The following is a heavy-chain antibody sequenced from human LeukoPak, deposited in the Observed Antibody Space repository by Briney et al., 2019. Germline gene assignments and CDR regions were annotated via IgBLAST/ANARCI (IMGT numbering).Heavy chain of an antibody. CDR1: GGSTSRHY. J-gene: IGHJ6*02. CDR3: ARASAGAIFYYGMDV. Sequence: SETLSLTCTVSGGSTSRHYWSWIRQPQGKGLEWIGCIYNRGSTRYNPSLMSRVTISEDTSKSQFSLRLNSVTAADTAVYFCARASAGAIFYYGMDVWGQGTTVTVSS. V-gene: IGHV4-59*11. D-gene: IGHD3-9*01. CDR2: IYNRGST.